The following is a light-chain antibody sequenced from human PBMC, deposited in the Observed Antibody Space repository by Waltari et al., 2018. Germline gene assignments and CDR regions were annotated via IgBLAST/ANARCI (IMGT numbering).Light chain of an antibody. J-gene: IGKJ5*01. V-gene: IGKV4-1*01. Sequence: DIVLTQSPDSLAVSLGERATINCKSSQSVLYSSTDKNYLAWYQQKPGQPPNLLIYWAATTESGVPDRFSGSGSGAEFTLTISSLQAEDVAVYYCQQYYSTPPITFGQGTRLEIK. CDR3: QQYYSTPPIT. CDR1: QSVLYSSTDKNY. CDR2: WAA.